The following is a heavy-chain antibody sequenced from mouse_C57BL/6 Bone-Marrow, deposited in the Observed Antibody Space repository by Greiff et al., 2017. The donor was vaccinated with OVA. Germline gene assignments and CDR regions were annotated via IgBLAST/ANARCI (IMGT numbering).Heavy chain of an antibody. CDR3: ARRGLRQEGWYFDV. V-gene: IGHV5-17*01. CDR2: ISSGSSTI. Sequence: VQLQQSGGGLVKPGGSLKLSCAASGFTFSDYGMHWVRQAPEKGLEWVAYISSGSSTIYYADTVKGRFTISRDNAKNTLFLQMTSLRSEDTAMYYCARRGLRQEGWYFDVWGTGTTVTVSS. J-gene: IGHJ1*03. D-gene: IGHD2-4*01. CDR1: GFTFSDYG.